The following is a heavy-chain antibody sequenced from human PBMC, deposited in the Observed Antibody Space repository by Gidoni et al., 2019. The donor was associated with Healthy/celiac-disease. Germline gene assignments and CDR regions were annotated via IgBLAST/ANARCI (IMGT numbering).Heavy chain of an antibody. CDR3: TTDPSPIEGAGMDV. J-gene: IGHJ6*02. V-gene: IGHV3-15*07. D-gene: IGHD1-26*01. CDR1: VFTFSNAW. Sequence: EVQLVESGGGLVKPGGSLRLSCAASVFTFSNAWMNWVRQAPGKGLEWVGRIKSKTDGGTTDYAAPVKGRFTISRDDSKNTLYLQMNSLKTEDTAVYYCTTDPSPIEGAGMDVWGQGTTVTVSS. CDR2: IKSKTDGGTT.